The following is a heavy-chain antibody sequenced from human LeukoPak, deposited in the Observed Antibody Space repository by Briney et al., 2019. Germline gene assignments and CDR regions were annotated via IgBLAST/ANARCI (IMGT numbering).Heavy chain of an antibody. V-gene: IGHV1-2*02. D-gene: IGHD3-3*01. J-gene: IGHJ5*02. Sequence: ASVKVSCKASGYTFTGYYMHWVRQAPGQGLEWMGWINPNSGGTNYAQKFQGRVTMTRDTSISTAYMELSRLRSDDTAVYYCARHGVDFWSGYYKGGWFDPWGQETLVTVSS. CDR1: GYTFTGYY. CDR2: INPNSGGT. CDR3: ARHGVDFWSGYYKGGWFDP.